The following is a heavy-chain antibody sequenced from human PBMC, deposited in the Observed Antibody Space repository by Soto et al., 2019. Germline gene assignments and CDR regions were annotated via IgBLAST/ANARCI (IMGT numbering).Heavy chain of an antibody. J-gene: IGHJ4*02. D-gene: IGHD6-19*01. CDR1: GFSLSNARVG. V-gene: IGHV2-26*01. Sequence: SGPTLVNPTETLTLTCTVSGFSLSNARVGVSWIRQPPGKALEWLAHIFSNDEKSYSTSLRSRLTISKDTSRGQVVLTMTNMDPVDTATYYCARMISGWYLPLYYFDYWGQGTLVTVSS. CDR3: ARMISGWYLPLYYFDY. CDR2: IFSNDEK.